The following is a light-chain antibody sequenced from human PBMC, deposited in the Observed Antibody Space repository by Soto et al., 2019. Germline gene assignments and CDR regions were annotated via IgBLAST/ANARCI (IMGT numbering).Light chain of an antibody. Sequence: DIRMTQSPSTLSASIGDRVTITCRASVSVKRWLAWYQQKPGKTPKLLIYQASTLESGVPSRFSGGGSGTEFTLTISSLQPDDFATYYCQQYNANPQAFGQGTKVEIK. CDR2: QAS. CDR1: VSVKRW. CDR3: QQYNANPQA. J-gene: IGKJ1*01. V-gene: IGKV1-5*03.